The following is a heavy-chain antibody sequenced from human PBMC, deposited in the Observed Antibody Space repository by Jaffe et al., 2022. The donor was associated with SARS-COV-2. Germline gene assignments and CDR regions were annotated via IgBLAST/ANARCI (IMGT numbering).Heavy chain of an antibody. D-gene: IGHD1-26*01. CDR1: GFTFSSYS. CDR3: ARDLGSGSYGADAFDI. V-gene: IGHV3-21*01. J-gene: IGHJ3*02. Sequence: EVQLVESGGGLVKPGGSLRLSCAASGFTFSSYSMNWVRQAPGKGLEWVSSISSSSSYIYYADSVKGRFTISRDNAKNSLYLQMNSLRAEDTAVYYCARDLGSGSYGADAFDIWGQGTMVTVSS. CDR2: ISSSSSYI.